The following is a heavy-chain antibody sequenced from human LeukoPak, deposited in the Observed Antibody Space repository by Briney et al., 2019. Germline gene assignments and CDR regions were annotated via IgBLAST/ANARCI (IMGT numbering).Heavy chain of an antibody. D-gene: IGHD3-16*02. V-gene: IGHV1-69*06. CDR1: GGTFSSYA. CDR3: ARASSDYVWGSYRSPYYYYGMDV. CDR2: IIPIFGTA. Sequence: ALVKVSCKASGGTFSSYAISWVRQAPGQGLEWMGGIIPIFGTANYAQKFQGRVTITADKSTSTAYMELSSLRSEDTAVYYCARASSDYVWGSYRSPYYYYGMDVWGKGTTVTVSS. J-gene: IGHJ6*04.